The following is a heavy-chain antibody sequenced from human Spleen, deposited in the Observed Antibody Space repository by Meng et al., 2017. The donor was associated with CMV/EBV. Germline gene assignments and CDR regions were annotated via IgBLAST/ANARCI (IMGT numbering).Heavy chain of an antibody. CDR3: GAGAVAGHDFKT. J-gene: IGHJ5*02. V-gene: IGHV5-51*01. D-gene: IGHD6-19*01. Sequence: GESLKISCEGSGYRFTSYWIAWVRQMPGKGLEWMGIIYPGDSDTRYSPSFQGQVTISADKSISTAYLRWSSLKASDTAMYYCGAGAVAGHDFKTWGQGTLVTVSS. CDR2: IYPGDSDT. CDR1: GYRFTSYW.